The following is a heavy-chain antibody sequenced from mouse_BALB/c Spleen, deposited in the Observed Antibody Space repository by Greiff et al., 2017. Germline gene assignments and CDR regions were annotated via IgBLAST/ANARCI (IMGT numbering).Heavy chain of an antibody. CDR3: ARVRETARCFDY. CDR1: GYTFTSYW. V-gene: IGHV1-7*01. J-gene: IGHJ2*01. CDR2: INPSTGYT. D-gene: IGHD3-1*01. Sequence: QVQLQQSGAELAKPGASVKMSCKASGYTFTSYWMHWVKQRPGQGLEWIGYINPSTGYTEYNQKFKDKATLTADKSSSTAYMQLSSLTSEDSAVYYCARVRETARCFDYWGQGTTLTVSS.